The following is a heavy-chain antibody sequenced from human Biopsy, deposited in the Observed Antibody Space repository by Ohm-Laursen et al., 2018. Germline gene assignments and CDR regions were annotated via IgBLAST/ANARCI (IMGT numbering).Heavy chain of an antibody. D-gene: IGHD3-22*01. CDR1: GFTFSDYY. Sequence: SLRLSCAASGFTFSDYYMSWIRQAPGKGLEWVSYISSSGSTIYYADSVKGRFTISRDNSRNTLYLQMNSLTPEDTAVYFCAKVRHYSDRGAYYHGAFGLWGQGTMVTVSS. J-gene: IGHJ3*01. CDR2: ISSSGSTI. CDR3: AKVRHYSDRGAYYHGAFGL. V-gene: IGHV3-11*01.